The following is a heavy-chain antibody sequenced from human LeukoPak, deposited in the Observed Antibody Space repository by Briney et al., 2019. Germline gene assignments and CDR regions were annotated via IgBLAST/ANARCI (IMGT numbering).Heavy chain of an antibody. CDR3: ASVTAPYDI. Sequence: GGSLRLSCAASRFTFSSYSMNWVRQAPGKGLEWVSSISSSSSYIYYADSVKGRFTISRDNAKNSLYLQMNSLRAEDTAVYYCASVTAPYDIWGQGTMVTVSS. CDR2: ISSSSSYI. J-gene: IGHJ3*02. D-gene: IGHD2-21*02. V-gene: IGHV3-21*01. CDR1: RFTFSSYS.